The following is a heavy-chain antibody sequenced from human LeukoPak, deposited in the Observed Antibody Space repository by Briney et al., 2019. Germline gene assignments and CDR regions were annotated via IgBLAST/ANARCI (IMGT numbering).Heavy chain of an antibody. J-gene: IGHJ3*02. D-gene: IGHD3-10*01. CDR1: GGSISSGGYY. CDR2: ICYSGST. V-gene: IGHV4-31*03. CDR3: ARDKKDYYGSGSYPNDAFDI. Sequence: SETLSLTCTVSGGSISSGGYYWSWIRQHPGKGLEWIGYICYSGSTYYNPSLKSRVTISVDTSKNQFSLKLSSVTAADTAVYYCARDKKDYYGSGSYPNDAFDIWGQGTMVTVSS.